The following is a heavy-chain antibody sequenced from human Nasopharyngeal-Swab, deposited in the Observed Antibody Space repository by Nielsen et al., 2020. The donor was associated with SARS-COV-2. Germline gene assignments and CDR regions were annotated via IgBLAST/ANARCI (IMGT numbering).Heavy chain of an antibody. CDR3: ARGGGYSYVVYYYYYGMDV. J-gene: IGHJ6*02. CDR1: GGTFSSYA. Sequence: SVKVSCKASGGTFSSYAISWVRQAPGQGLEWMGGIIPIFGTANYAQKFQGRVTMTRDTSISTAYMELSRLRSDDTAVYYCARGGGYSYVVYYYYYGMDVWGQGTTVTVSS. CDR2: IIPIFGTA. V-gene: IGHV1-69*05. D-gene: IGHD5-18*01.